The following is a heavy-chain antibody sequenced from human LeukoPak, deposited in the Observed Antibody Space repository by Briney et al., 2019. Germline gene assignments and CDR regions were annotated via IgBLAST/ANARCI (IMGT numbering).Heavy chain of an antibody. V-gene: IGHV1-69*13. CDR1: GGTFSSYA. J-gene: IGHJ4*02. D-gene: IGHD2-15*01. CDR3: ARVRGGLGYCSGGSCYSDLDY. Sequence: SVKVSCKASGGTFSSYAISWVRQAPGQGLECMGGFIPIFGTANYAQKFQGRVTITADESTSTAYMELSSLRSEDTAVYYCARVRGGLGYCSGGSCYSDLDYWGQGTLVTVYS. CDR2: FIPIFGTA.